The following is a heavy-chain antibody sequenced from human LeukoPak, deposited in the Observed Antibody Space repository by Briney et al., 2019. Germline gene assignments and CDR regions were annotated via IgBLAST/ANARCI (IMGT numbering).Heavy chain of an antibody. CDR1: GYTFTGYY. Sequence: ASVKVSCKASGYTFTGYYMHWVRQAPGQGLEWMGWINPNSGGTNYAQEFQGRVTMTRDTSISTAYMELSRLRSDDTAMYYCARDLSWSPVAGPRNWFDPWGQGTLVTVSS. CDR2: INPNSGGT. V-gene: IGHV1-2*02. D-gene: IGHD6-19*01. CDR3: ARDLSWSPVAGPRNWFDP. J-gene: IGHJ5*02.